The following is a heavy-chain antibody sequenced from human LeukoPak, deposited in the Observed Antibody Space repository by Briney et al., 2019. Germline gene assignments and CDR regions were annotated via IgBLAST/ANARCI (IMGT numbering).Heavy chain of an antibody. CDR1: GFTFSSYA. D-gene: IGHD3-22*01. CDR2: ISGSGGST. J-gene: IGHJ4*02. Sequence: GGSLRLSCAASGFTFSSYAMSWVRQAPGKGLEWVSAISGSGGSTYYADSVKGRFTISRDNSKNTLHLQMNSLRAEDTAVYYCAKALLITMIVVVTPSDYWGQGTLVTVSS. V-gene: IGHV3-23*01. CDR3: AKALLITMIVVVTPSDY.